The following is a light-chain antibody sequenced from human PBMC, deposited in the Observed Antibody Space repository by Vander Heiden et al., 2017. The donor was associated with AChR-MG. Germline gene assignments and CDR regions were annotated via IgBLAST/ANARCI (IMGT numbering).Light chain of an antibody. Sequence: SALTQPASVSGSPGPSITIFCTGTSSDVGGYHFLSWYQQHPGKAPKLMIYEDSKRPSGVSNRFSGSKSGNTASLTISGLQAEDEADYYCTSETSSSTREVFGGGTKLTVL. CDR2: EDS. CDR3: TSETSSSTREV. J-gene: IGLJ2*01. V-gene: IGLV2-14*01. CDR1: SSDVGGYHF.